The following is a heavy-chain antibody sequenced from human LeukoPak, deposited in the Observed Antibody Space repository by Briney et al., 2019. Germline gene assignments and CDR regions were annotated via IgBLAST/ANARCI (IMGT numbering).Heavy chain of an antibody. CDR3: ASLYYDFWSGSYYFDY. Sequence: PSETLSLTCTVSGGSISSYYWSWIRQPPGKGLEWIGYIYYSGSTNYNPPLKSRVTISVDTSKNQFSLKLSSVTAADTAVYYCASLYYDFWSGSYYFDYWGQGTLVTVSS. D-gene: IGHD3-3*01. CDR1: GGSISSYY. CDR2: IYYSGST. J-gene: IGHJ4*02. V-gene: IGHV4-59*01.